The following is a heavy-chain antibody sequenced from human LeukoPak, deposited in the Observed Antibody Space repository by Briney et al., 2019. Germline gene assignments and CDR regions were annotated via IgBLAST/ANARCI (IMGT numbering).Heavy chain of an antibody. CDR3: ARELRYSYLYNWFDP. Sequence: ASVKVSCKASGYTFASYGISWVRQAPGQGLEWMGWISAYNGNTNYAQKFQGRVTVTRNTSISTAYMELSSLRSEDTAVYYCARELRYSYLYNWFDPWGQGTLVTVSS. CDR1: GYTFASYG. V-gene: IGHV1-18*01. CDR2: ISAYNGNT. D-gene: IGHD5-18*01. J-gene: IGHJ5*02.